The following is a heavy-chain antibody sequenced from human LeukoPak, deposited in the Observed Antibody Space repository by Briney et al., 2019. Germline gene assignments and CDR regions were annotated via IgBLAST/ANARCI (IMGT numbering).Heavy chain of an antibody. V-gene: IGHV3-7*01. D-gene: IGHD4-17*01. CDR3: ARIYGDYVLYYFDY. J-gene: IGHJ4*02. Sequence: PGGSLRLSCAASGFTFSSYWMSWVRQAPGKGLEGVANIKQDGSEKYYVDSVKGRFTISRDNAKNSLYLQMNSLRAEDTAVYYCARIYGDYVLYYFDYWGQGTLVTVSS. CDR1: GFTFSSYW. CDR2: IKQDGSEK.